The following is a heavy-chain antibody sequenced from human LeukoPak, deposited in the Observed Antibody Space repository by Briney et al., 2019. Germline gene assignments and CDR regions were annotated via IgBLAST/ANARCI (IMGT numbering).Heavy chain of an antibody. CDR3: VRDDSYKSSWYGLHFDY. J-gene: IGHJ4*02. V-gene: IGHV3-21*06. Sequence: GGSLRLSCAASGFTFSSYTMNWVRQAPGKGLEWVSCISGSTSYIYYADSVKGRFTISRDNAKNSLFLHMNSLRAEDTAVYYCVRDDSYKSSWYGLHFDYWGQGILVTVSS. CDR1: GFTFSSYT. D-gene: IGHD6-13*01. CDR2: ISGSTSYI.